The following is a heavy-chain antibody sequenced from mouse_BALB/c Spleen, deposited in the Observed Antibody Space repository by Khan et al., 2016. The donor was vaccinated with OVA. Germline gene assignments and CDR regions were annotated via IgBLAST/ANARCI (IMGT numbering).Heavy chain of an antibody. CDR1: GYSITSDYA. J-gene: IGHJ2*01. Sequence: EVQLQESGPGLVKPSQSLSLTCTVTGYSITSDYAWNWIRQLPGNKLEWMGFISYSGNTNYNPSLKSRISITRDTSKNQFFLQLNSVTTEDTATYYCARVYGGDFDYWGQGTTRTVSS. V-gene: IGHV3-2*02. CDR3: ARVYGGDFDY. CDR2: ISYSGNT. D-gene: IGHD1-1*01.